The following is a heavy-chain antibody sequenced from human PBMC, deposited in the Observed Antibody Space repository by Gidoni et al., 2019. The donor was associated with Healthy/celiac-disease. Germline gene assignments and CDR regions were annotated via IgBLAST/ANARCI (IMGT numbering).Heavy chain of an antibody. Sequence: QVQLVQSGAEVKKPGSSVKVSCKASGGTFSSYAISWVRQAPGQGLEWMGGIIPSCGTASYAQKCQGRVTITADESTSTAYMELSSLRSEDTAVYYCARGSGGYYGSDWFDPWGQGTLVTVSS. CDR2: IIPSCGTA. J-gene: IGHJ5*02. CDR3: ARGSGGYYGSDWFDP. V-gene: IGHV1-69*01. D-gene: IGHD3-10*01. CDR1: GGTFSSYA.